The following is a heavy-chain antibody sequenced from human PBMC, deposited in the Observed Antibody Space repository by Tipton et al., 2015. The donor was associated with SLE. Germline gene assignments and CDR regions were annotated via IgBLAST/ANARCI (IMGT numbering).Heavy chain of an antibody. V-gene: IGHV4-59*01. Sequence: LRVSCTVSGGSISSYYWSWIRQPPGKGLEWIGYIYYSGSTNYNPSLKSRVTISVDTSKNQFSLKLSSVTAADTAVYYCARWTYDSRPYYYYYYMDVWGKGTTVTVSS. J-gene: IGHJ6*03. D-gene: IGHD3-22*01. CDR2: IYYSGST. CDR3: ARWTYDSRPYYYYYYMDV. CDR1: GGSISSYY.